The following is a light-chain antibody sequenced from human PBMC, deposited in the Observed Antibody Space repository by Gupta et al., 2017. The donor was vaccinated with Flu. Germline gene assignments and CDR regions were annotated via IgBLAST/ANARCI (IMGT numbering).Light chain of an antibody. V-gene: IGKV1-39*01. CDR3: QQCYSTPQT. CDR2: AAS. CDR1: QSISSY. J-gene: IGKJ1*01. Sequence: DTQMTQSPSSASATVGDRVTITCRTSQSISSYLNWYQQKPGKAPKLLIYAASSLQSGVPSRFSGSGSGTDFTLTISSLQPEDFAAYFCQQCYSTPQTFGQGTKLELK.